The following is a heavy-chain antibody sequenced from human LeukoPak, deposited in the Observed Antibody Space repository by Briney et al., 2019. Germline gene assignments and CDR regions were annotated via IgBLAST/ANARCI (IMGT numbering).Heavy chain of an antibody. J-gene: IGHJ4*02. CDR3: ARDKEDTAMVN. CDR2: IYSGGSN. V-gene: IGHV3-53*04. Sequence: GGSLRLSCAASGFTVSSNYMSWVRQAPGKGLEWVSVIYSGGSNYYPNYVKGRFTIYRNNSKNTLYLQMNSLRAEDTAVYYCARDKEDTAMVNWGQGTLVTVSA. CDR1: GFTVSSNY. D-gene: IGHD5-18*01.